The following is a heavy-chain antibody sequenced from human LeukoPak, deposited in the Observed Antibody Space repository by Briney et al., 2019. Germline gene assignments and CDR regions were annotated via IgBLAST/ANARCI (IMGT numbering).Heavy chain of an antibody. CDR1: GFTASSNS. CDR2: IYSGGNT. CDR3: ARRAGEYSHPYDY. Sequence: PGGSLRLSCTVSGFTASSNSWSWVRQAPGKGLEWVSFIYSGGNTHYSDSVKGRFTISRDNSKNTLYLQMNSLKAEDTAIYYCARRAGEYSHPYDYWGQGTLVTVSS. D-gene: IGHD2-15*01. V-gene: IGHV3-53*01. J-gene: IGHJ4*02.